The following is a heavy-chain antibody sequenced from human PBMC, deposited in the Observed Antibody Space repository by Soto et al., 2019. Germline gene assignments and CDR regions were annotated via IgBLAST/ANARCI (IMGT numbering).Heavy chain of an antibody. Sequence: QVQLVESGGGVVQPGRSLRLSCAASEFTFSSYAMHWVRQAPGKGLEWVAVISDDGSNKYYADSVKGRFTISRDNSENRLYLQMNSLRAEDTAVYYCASSFAGTTGTGIDYWGQGTLVAVSS. CDR1: EFTFSSYA. D-gene: IGHD1-1*01. V-gene: IGHV3-30-3*01. CDR2: ISDDGSNK. CDR3: ASSFAGTTGTGIDY. J-gene: IGHJ4*02.